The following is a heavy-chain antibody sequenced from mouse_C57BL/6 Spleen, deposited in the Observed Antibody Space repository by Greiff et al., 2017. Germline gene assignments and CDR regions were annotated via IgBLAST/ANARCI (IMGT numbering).Heavy chain of an antibody. CDR1: GFNIKDYY. CDR2: IDPEDGDT. J-gene: IGHJ4*01. V-gene: IGHV14-1*01. Sequence: EVKLQESGAELVRPGASVKLSCTASGFNIKDYYMHWVKQRPEQGLEWIGRIDPEDGDTEYAPKFQGKATMTADTSSNTAYLQLSSLTSEDTAVYYCTTQYYGNYDAMDYWGQGTSVTVSS. CDR3: TTQYYGNYDAMDY. D-gene: IGHD2-1*01.